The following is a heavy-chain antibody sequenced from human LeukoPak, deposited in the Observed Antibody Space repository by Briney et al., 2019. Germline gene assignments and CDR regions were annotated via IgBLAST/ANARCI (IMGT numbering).Heavy chain of an antibody. J-gene: IGHJ3*02. V-gene: IGHV3-30*04. Sequence: ISLKLSCPASGFAFSTYAMHWVRQAPGKGLEGVAVISYDGSSKYYADSVNGRFTISGDNYKNTLYLQMNSLRAEDTAVYYCARARSSYGYGDAFDIWGQGTMVTVSS. CDR1: GFAFSTYA. CDR3: ARARSSYGYGDAFDI. CDR2: ISYDGSSK. D-gene: IGHD5-18*01.